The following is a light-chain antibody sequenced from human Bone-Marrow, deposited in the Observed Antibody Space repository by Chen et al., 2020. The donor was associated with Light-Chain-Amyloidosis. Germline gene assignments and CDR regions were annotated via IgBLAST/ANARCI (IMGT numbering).Light chain of an antibody. CDR2: DDS. V-gene: IGLV3-21*03. J-gene: IGLJ3*02. CDR1: NIGSTS. CDR3: QVWDRSSDRPV. Sequence: SYFLTQPYSVSVAPGKTATLACGGNNIGSTSVHWYQQTPGQAPLLVVYDDSDRPSGIPERLSGSNSGNTATLTISRVEAGDEADYYCQVWDRSSDRPVFGGGTKLTVL.